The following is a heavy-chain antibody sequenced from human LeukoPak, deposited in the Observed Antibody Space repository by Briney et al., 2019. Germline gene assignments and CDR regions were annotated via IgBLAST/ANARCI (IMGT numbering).Heavy chain of an antibody. CDR3: ARSESTMTTWSMDY. D-gene: IGHD4-17*01. V-gene: IGHV3-7*01. Sequence: GGSLRLSCAASGFTFSRYWMTWVRQARGKGLEWVVYIKQEGSEKYYVDSVKGRFTISRDNAKNSVYLQMNSLRAEDTAVYYCARSESTMTTWSMDYWGQGILVTVSS. J-gene: IGHJ4*02. CDR2: IKQEGSEK. CDR1: GFTFSRYW.